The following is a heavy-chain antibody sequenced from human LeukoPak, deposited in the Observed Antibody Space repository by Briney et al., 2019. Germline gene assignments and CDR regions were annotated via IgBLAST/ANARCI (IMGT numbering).Heavy chain of an antibody. Sequence: PSETLSLTCAVYGGSLSDYYWSWIRQAPGKGLEWIGEIIQSGVTNYNPSLKSRATISIDTSKNQFSLKLNSVTAADTAVYSCARGNRAGYNFDHWGQGALVTVSS. CDR2: IIQSGVT. D-gene: IGHD5-24*01. J-gene: IGHJ4*02. CDR1: GGSLSDYY. V-gene: IGHV4-34*01. CDR3: ARGNRAGYNFDH.